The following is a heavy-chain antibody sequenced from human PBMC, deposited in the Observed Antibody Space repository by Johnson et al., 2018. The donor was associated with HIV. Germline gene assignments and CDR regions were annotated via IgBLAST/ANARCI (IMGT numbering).Heavy chain of an antibody. Sequence: VQLVESGGGVVRPGESLRLSCAASGFIFDDYAMHWVRQAPGKGLEWVSGINWNGGSAGHADSLKGRFIISRDNAKNSLYLQMNSLRAEDTALYYCARGKDMAGTGAFDIWDQGTMVTVSS. CDR2: INWNGGSA. V-gene: IGHV3-20*04. CDR1: GFIFDDYA. D-gene: IGHD6-19*01. CDR3: ARGKDMAGTGAFDI. J-gene: IGHJ3*02.